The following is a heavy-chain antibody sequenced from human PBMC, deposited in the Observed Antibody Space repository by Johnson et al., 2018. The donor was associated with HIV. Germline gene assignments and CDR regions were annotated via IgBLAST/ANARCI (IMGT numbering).Heavy chain of an antibody. CDR1: GFTFSSYA. CDR3: ARDVAATMIVVGGAYDAFDI. CDR2: ISGSGGST. Sequence: VQLVESGGGVVQPGGSLRLSCAASGFTFSSYAMSWVRQAPGKGLEWVSAISGSGGSTYYADSVKGRFTISRDNSKNTLYLQMKSLRDEDTAVYYCARDVAATMIVVGGAYDAFDIWGQGTMVTVSS. V-gene: IGHV3-23*04. J-gene: IGHJ3*02. D-gene: IGHD3-22*01.